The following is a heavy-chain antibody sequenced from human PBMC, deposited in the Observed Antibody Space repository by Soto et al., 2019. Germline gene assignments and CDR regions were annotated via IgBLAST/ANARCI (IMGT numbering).Heavy chain of an antibody. D-gene: IGHD3-22*01. V-gene: IGHV3-73*01. CDR2: IRIKGDNYAT. Sequence: EVQLVESGGGLVQPGGSLTLSCAASGFTFSGSAMHWVRQASGNGLEWVGRIRIKGDNYATSYAASVKGRFTISRDDSKDTADLQMDSLKTDDTAVYYCTERGKYDNRVFDYWSQGTLVTVSA. CDR1: GFTFSGSA. CDR3: TERGKYDNRVFDY. J-gene: IGHJ4*02.